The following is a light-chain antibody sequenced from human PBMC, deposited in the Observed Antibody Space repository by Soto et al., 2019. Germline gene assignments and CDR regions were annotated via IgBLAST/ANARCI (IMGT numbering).Light chain of an antibody. CDR3: SSFTSYSTYV. CDR1: TSDVGAYDY. V-gene: IGLV2-14*01. Sequence: QSVLTQPASVSGSPGQSITISCTGTTSDVGAYDYVSWYQLQTDKAPKLLIYDVNNRPSGVPNRFSGSKSDNTASLTISGLQAEDEADYFCSSFTSYSTYVFGTGTKVTVL. CDR2: DVN. J-gene: IGLJ1*01.